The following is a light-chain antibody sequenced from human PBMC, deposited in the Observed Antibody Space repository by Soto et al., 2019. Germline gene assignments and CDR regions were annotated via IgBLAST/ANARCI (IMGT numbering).Light chain of an antibody. Sequence: EIVLTQSPYTLSLSPGERATLSCKASQSVSTSLAWYQQQPGQPPRILIYDASNRAAGIPARFSGSGSGTDFTLPISSLEPEEFAMYYCQQRGNWPPLTFGGGTKVDIK. CDR1: QSVSTS. V-gene: IGKV3-11*01. J-gene: IGKJ4*01. CDR3: QQRGNWPPLT. CDR2: DAS.